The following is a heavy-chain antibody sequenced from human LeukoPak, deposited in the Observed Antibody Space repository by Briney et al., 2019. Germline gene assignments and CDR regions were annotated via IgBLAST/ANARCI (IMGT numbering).Heavy chain of an antibody. Sequence: SETLSLTCTVSGGSISSSSYYWGWIRQPPGKGLEWIGSIYYSGSTYYNPSLKSRVTISVDTSKNQFSLKLSSVTAADTAVYYCARVPLYGDYTEDAFDIWGQGTMVTVSS. V-gene: IGHV4-39*01. CDR2: IYYSGST. CDR1: GGSISSSSYY. CDR3: ARVPLYGDYTEDAFDI. D-gene: IGHD4-17*01. J-gene: IGHJ3*02.